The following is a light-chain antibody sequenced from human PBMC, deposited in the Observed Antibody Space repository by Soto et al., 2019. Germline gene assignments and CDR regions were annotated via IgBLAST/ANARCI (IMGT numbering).Light chain of an antibody. J-gene: IGKJ1*01. CDR2: GAS. CDR1: QSVSSN. CDR3: QQYGSSRT. V-gene: IGKV3-20*01. Sequence: ESVLTQSPGTLSLSPGERATLSCRASQSVSSNLAWYQQKPGQAPRLLIYGASTRATGIPDRFSGSGSGTDFTLTISRLEPEDFAVYYCQQYGSSRTFGQGTKVDIK.